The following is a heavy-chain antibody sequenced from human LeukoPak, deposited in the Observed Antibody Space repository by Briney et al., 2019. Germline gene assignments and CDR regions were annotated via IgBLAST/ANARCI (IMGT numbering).Heavy chain of an antibody. V-gene: IGHV1-2*02. CDR2: INPNSGGT. CDR3: ARNVLRFLEWIQAFDI. CDR1: GYTFTGYY. J-gene: IGHJ3*02. D-gene: IGHD3-3*01. Sequence: ASVKVSCKASGYTFTGYYMHWVRQAPGQGLEWMGWINPNSGGTNYAQKFQGRVTITADKSTSTAYMELSSLRSEDTAVYYCARNVLRFLEWIQAFDIWGQGTMVTVSS.